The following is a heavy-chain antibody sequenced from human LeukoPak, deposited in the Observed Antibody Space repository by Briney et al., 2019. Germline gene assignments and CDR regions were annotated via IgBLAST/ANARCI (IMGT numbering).Heavy chain of an antibody. J-gene: IGHJ4*02. D-gene: IGHD6-19*01. CDR1: GFTFSTYT. CDR2: ISGSGGST. Sequence: PGGSLRLSCVVSGFTFSTYTMSWVRQAPGKGLEWVSAISGSGGSTYYADSVKGRFAISRDNSKNTLYLQMNSLRAEDTAIYYCAKASRDSSGWYRDYWGQGTLVTVSS. CDR3: AKASRDSSGWYRDY. V-gene: IGHV3-23*01.